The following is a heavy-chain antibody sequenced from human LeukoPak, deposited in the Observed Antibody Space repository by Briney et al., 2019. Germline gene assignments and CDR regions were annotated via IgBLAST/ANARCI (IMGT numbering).Heavy chain of an antibody. CDR2: INPNSGGT. J-gene: IGHJ5*02. V-gene: IGHV1-2*02. Sequence: GASVKVSCKASGYTFTGYYMHWVRQAPGQRLEWMGWINPNSGGTNYAQKFQGRVTMTRDTSISTAYMELSRLRSDDTAVYYCARDYYDSSGYDDWFDPWGQGTLVTVSS. CDR1: GYTFTGYY. D-gene: IGHD3-22*01. CDR3: ARDYYDSSGYDDWFDP.